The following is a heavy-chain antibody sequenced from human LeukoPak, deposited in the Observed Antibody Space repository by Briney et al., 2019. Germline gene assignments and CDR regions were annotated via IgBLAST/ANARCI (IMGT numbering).Heavy chain of an antibody. CDR3: ARDLGYCSSSNCYMDY. V-gene: IGHV1-18*01. CDR2: ISTYNGNT. D-gene: IGHD2-2*02. Sequence: GASVKVSCKASGYTFTSYGISWVRQAPGQGLEWMGWISTYNGNTNYAHKFQDRVTMTTDTSTSTGYMELRSLRSDDTAVYYCARDLGYCSSSNCYMDYWGQGTLVTVSS. CDR1: GYTFTSYG. J-gene: IGHJ4*02.